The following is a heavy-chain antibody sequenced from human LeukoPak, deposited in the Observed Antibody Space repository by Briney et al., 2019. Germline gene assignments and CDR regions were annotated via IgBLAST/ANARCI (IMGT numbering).Heavy chain of an antibody. CDR2: INPSGGST. CDR1: GYTFTGYY. V-gene: IGHV1-46*01. Sequence: ASVKVSCKASGYTFTGYYMHWVRQAPGQGLEWMGIINPSGGSTSYAQKDQGRVTMTRDTSTSTDYMELSSLRSEDTAVYYCARDDRYSGSYYVFDYWGQGTLVTVSS. J-gene: IGHJ4*02. CDR3: ARDDRYSGSYYVFDY. D-gene: IGHD1-26*01.